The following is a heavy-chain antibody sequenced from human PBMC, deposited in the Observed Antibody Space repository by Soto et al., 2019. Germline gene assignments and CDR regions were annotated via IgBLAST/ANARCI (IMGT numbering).Heavy chain of an antibody. V-gene: IGHV3-33*01. D-gene: IGHD3-10*01. CDR2: IWYDGSNK. CDR3: GRGLLLCLGESPSPVALGH. Sequence: QVQLVESGGGVVQPGRSLRLSCAASGFTFSSYGMHWVRQAPGKGLEWVAVIWYDGSNKYYADSVKGRFTISRDNSKNTLYLQMNSRGAEDTAVFYCGRGLLLCLGESPSPVALGHGGRGTLVPVSS. CDR1: GFTFSSYG. J-gene: IGHJ1*01.